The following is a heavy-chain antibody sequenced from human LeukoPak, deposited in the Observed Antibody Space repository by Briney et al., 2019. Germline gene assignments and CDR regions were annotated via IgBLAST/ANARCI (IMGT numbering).Heavy chain of an antibody. Sequence: PGRSLTLSCAASGFTFSSYAMRWVRQPPGKGLEWVAVISYGGSNKSYAASVKGRFNIARDNSKYTLYLQMNSLRAEDTAVYYCARRGIAVAGTSITLNYFDYWGQGTLVTVSS. J-gene: IGHJ4*02. D-gene: IGHD6-19*01. V-gene: IGHV3-30-3*01. CDR2: ISYGGSNK. CDR3: ARRGIAVAGTSITLNYFDY. CDR1: GFTFSSYA.